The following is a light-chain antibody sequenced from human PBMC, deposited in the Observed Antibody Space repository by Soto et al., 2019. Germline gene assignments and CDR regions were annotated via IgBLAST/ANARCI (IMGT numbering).Light chain of an antibody. CDR1: QSVSSY. CDR2: DAS. J-gene: IGKJ4*01. Sequence: EIVLTQSPATLSLSPGERATLSCRASQSVSSYLAGYHQKPGRAPSLLIYDASNRATGLPARFSGSGSGTDFPPTISRLEPEDFAVYCCHQYGSSPPTFGGGTKVDIK. CDR3: HQYGSSPPT. V-gene: IGKV3D-20*01.